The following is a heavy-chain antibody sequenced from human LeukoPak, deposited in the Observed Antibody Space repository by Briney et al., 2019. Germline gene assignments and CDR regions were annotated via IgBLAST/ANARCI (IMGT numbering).Heavy chain of an antibody. V-gene: IGHV4-34*01. CDR3: ARRGSGSYGAKRFDY. Sequence: PSETLSLTCAVYGGSFSGYYWSWIRQPPGKGLEWIGEINHSGSTNYNPSLKSRVTISVDTSKNQFSLKLSSVTAADTAVYYCARRGSGSYGAKRFDYWGQGTLVTVSS. J-gene: IGHJ4*02. CDR1: GGSFSGYY. CDR2: INHSGST. D-gene: IGHD3-10*01.